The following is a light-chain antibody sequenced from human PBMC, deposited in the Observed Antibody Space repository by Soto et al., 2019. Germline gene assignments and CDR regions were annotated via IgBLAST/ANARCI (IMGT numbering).Light chain of an antibody. J-gene: IGKJ4*01. Sequence: EVVLTQSPATLSLSPGERASLSCRASQSVSNYLAWYQQKPGQAPRPLIYDASNRATGIPARFSGSGSGTDFTLTISSLEPEDFAVYYCQQRYNWPPLTFGGGTKVDIK. CDR1: QSVSNY. CDR2: DAS. CDR3: QQRYNWPPLT. V-gene: IGKV3-11*01.